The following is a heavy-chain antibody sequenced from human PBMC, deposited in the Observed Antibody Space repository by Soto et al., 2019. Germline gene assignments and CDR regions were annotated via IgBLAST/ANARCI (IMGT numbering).Heavy chain of an antibody. D-gene: IGHD5-12*01. CDR2: MYYSGST. J-gene: IGHJ4*02. CDR1: GGSISSGDYY. V-gene: IGHV4-30-4*01. Sequence: QVQLQESGPGLVKPSQTLSLTCTVSGGSISSGDYYWSWIRQPPGKGLEWIGYMYYSGSTYYNPSLKSRVTIAVDTSKNQFSLKLSSVTAADTAVYYCARWLGYGPHFDYWGQGTLVTVSS. CDR3: ARWLGYGPHFDY.